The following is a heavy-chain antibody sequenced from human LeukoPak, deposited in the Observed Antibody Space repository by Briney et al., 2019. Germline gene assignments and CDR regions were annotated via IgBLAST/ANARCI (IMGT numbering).Heavy chain of an antibody. CDR1: GFTFSDYY. D-gene: IGHD6-13*01. J-gene: IGHJ4*02. V-gene: IGHV3-11*01. Sequence: GGSLRLSCAASGFTFSDYYMSWIRQAPGKGLEWVSYISSSGSTIYYADSVKGRFTISRDNAENSLYLQMNSLRAEDTAVYCCASGVAAAGTESYWGQGTLVTVSS. CDR2: ISSSGSTI. CDR3: ASGVAAAGTESY.